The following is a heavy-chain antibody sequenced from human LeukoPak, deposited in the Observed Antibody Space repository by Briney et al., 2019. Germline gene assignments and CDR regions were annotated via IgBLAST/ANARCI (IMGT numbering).Heavy chain of an antibody. J-gene: IGHJ4*02. CDR2: IYPGDSAT. Sequence: GESLKFSCKGSGYSFTSYWIGWVRQMPGKRLERMGIIYPGDSATRYSPSFQGQVTISADKSISTAYLQWSSLKASDTAMYYCARHADTAMPDLDYWGQGTLVTVSS. D-gene: IGHD5-18*01. CDR1: GYSFTSYW. V-gene: IGHV5-51*01. CDR3: ARHADTAMPDLDY.